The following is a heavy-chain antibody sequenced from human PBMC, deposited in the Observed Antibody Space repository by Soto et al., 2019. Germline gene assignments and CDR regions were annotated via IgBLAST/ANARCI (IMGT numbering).Heavy chain of an antibody. V-gene: IGHV3-74*01. CDR1: KFTFTNYW. Sequence: GGSLRLSCSASKFTFTNYWMHWVRQAPGKGLMWVSRINSDGTRTAYADSVKGRFTISRDNTKDTVFLYMDDVRAEDTAVYYCARVATGSYDWFDPWGQGTLVTVSS. D-gene: IGHD1-26*01. J-gene: IGHJ5*02. CDR3: ARVATGSYDWFDP. CDR2: INSDGTRT.